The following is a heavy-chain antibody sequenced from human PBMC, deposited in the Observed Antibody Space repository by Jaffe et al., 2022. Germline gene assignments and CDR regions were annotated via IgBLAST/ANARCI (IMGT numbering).Heavy chain of an antibody. CDR3: ARVDHITTRDAFDI. V-gene: IGHV3-23*01. J-gene: IGHJ3*02. CDR2: ISGTGGST. D-gene: IGHD3-3*01. CDR1: GFTFSTYA. Sequence: EVQLLESGGGLVQPGGSLRLSCAASGFTFSTYAMHWVRQAPGKGLEWVSAISGTGGSTYYADSVKGRFTISRDNSKNTLYLQMNSLRAEDTAVYYCARVDHITTRDAFDIWGQGTMVTVSS.